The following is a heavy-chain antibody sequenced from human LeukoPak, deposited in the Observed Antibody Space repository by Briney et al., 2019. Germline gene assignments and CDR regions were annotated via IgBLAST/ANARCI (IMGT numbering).Heavy chain of an antibody. CDR2: INPNSGGT. J-gene: IGHJ5*02. Sequence: ASVKVSCEASGYTFTGYYMHWVRQAPGQGLEWMGWINPNSGGTNYAQKFQGRVTMTRDTSISTAYMELSRLRSDDTAVYYCARRVVVAANNTGNWFDPWGQGTLVTVSS. CDR3: ARRVVVAANNTGNWFDP. D-gene: IGHD2-15*01. V-gene: IGHV1-2*02. CDR1: GYTFTGYY.